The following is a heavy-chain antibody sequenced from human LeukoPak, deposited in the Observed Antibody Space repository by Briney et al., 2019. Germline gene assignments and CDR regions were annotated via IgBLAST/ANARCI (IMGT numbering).Heavy chain of an antibody. CDR1: GYIFTRYY. CDR3: ARIGISARGTNFHH. CDR2: INPSGGNT. D-gene: IGHD6-13*01. Sequence: ASVKVSCKASGYIFTRYYIHWVRQAPGQGLEWMGIINPSGGNTNYAQNFQGRVTMTRDTSISTAYMELSRLRSDDTALYYCARIGISARGTNFHHWGQGTLVTVSS. V-gene: IGHV1-2*02. J-gene: IGHJ1*01.